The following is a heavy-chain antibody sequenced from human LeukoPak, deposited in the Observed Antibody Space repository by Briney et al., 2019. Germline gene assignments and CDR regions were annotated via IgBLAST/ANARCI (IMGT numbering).Heavy chain of an antibody. CDR2: IWYDGSNK. CDR3: AREGRYSSGWKDAFDI. CDR1: GFTFSSYG. D-gene: IGHD6-19*01. V-gene: IGHV3-33*01. Sequence: PGGSLRLSCAASGFTFSSYGMHWVRQAPGKGLEWVAVIWYDGSNKYYADSVKGRFTISRDNSKNTLYLQMSSLRAEDTAVYYCAREGRYSSGWKDAFDIWGQGTMVTVSS. J-gene: IGHJ3*02.